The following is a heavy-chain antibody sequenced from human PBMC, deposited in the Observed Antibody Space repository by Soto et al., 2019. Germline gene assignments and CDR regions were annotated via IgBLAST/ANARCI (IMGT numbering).Heavy chain of an antibody. CDR3: AKGWDLGISSYSYYFDY. CDR2: ISGSGGST. CDR1: GFTFSSYA. V-gene: IGHV3-23*01. D-gene: IGHD6-6*01. Sequence: PGGSLRLSCAASGFTFSSYAMSWVRQAPGKGLEWVSAISGSGGSTYYADSVKGRFTISRDNSKNTLYLQMNSLRAEDTAVYYCAKGWDLGISSYSYYFDYWGQGTLVTVSS. J-gene: IGHJ4*02.